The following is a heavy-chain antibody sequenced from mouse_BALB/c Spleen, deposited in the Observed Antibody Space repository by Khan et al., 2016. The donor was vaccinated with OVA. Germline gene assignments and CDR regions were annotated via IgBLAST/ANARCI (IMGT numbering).Heavy chain of an antibody. CDR2: ISSGGST. CDR3: ARGRSTTAAWFAY. V-gene: IGHV5-6-5*01. J-gene: IGHJ3*01. CDR1: GFTFSSYA. Sequence: EVMLVESGGGLVKPGGSLKLSCAASGFTFSSYAMSWVRQTPEKRLEWVASISSGGSTYYPDSVKGRFTISRDNARNILYLQMSSLRSEDTASYYCARGRSTTAAWFAYWGQGTLVTVSA. D-gene: IGHD1-2*01.